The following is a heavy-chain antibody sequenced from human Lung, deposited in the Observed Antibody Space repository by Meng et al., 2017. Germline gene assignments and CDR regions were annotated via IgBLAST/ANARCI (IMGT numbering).Heavy chain of an antibody. CDR3: ARPPTESYYSGYFWYFDL. J-gene: IGHJ2*01. D-gene: IGHD5-12*01. Sequence: EVQLVESGGGLVQPGGSLRLSCAASGFTFSSYWMHWFRQAPGKGLVWVSRINSDGSSTSYADSVKGRFTISRDNAKNTLYLQMNSLRAEDTAVYYCARPPTESYYSGYFWYFDLWGRGTLVTVSS. CDR2: INSDGSST. CDR1: GFTFSSYW. V-gene: IGHV3-74*01.